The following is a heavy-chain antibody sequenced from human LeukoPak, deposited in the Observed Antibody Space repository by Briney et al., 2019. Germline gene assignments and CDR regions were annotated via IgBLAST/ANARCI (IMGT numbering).Heavy chain of an antibody. CDR1: GFTFSNYG. Sequence: GGSLRLSCAASGFTFSNYGIHWVRQAPGKGLEWVANIKQDGSEKYYVDSVKGRFTISRDNAKNSLYLQMNSLRAEDTAVYYCARDSPLYDSSGYYYWGQGTLVTVSS. D-gene: IGHD3-22*01. V-gene: IGHV3-7*01. CDR3: ARDSPLYDSSGYYY. J-gene: IGHJ4*02. CDR2: IKQDGSEK.